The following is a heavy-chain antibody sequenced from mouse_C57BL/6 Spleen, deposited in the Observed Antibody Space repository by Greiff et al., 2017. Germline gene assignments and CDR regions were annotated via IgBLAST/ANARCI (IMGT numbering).Heavy chain of an antibody. J-gene: IGHJ3*01. CDR2: IYPSDSET. CDR1: GYTFTSYW. D-gene: IGHD1-1*01. Sequence: QVQLQQSGAELVRPGSSVKLSCKASGYTFTSYWMDWVKQRPGQGLEWIGNIYPSDSETHYNQKFKDKATLTVDKSSSTAYMQLSSLTSEDSAVYYCAREEGYYGSSYEFAYWGQGTLVTVSA. V-gene: IGHV1-61*01. CDR3: AREEGYYGSSYEFAY.